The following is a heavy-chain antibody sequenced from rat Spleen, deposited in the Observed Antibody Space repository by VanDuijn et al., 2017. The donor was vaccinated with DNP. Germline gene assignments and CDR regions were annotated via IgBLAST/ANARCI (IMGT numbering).Heavy chain of an antibody. CDR2: ISSSDNRT. J-gene: IGHJ2*01. D-gene: IGHD3-2*01. V-gene: IGHV5S13*01. CDR1: GFTFSNYG. Sequence: EVRLVESGGDLVRPGGSLKLSCAASGFTFSNYGMAWVRQAPKKGLEWVASISSSDNRTYYPDSVKGRFTISRDNAKGSLYLQMNSLKSEDTATYYCASHPLDAWGQGVMVTVSS. CDR3: ASHPLDA.